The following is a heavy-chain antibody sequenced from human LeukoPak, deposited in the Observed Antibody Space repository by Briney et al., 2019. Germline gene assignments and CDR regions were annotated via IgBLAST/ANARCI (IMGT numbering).Heavy chain of an antibody. CDR2: ITSDGNNK. CDR3: TRDPRLREFES. V-gene: IGHV3-30-3*01. D-gene: IGHD2-21*02. Sequence: GGSLRLSCAASGFTFSTSSMHWVRQTPGRGLDWVALITSDGNNKYYANSVKGRFTISRDNSKNTLSLQMNSLRDDDTAVYYCTRDPRLREFESWGQGTLVTVSS. J-gene: IGHJ1*01. CDR1: GFTFSTSS.